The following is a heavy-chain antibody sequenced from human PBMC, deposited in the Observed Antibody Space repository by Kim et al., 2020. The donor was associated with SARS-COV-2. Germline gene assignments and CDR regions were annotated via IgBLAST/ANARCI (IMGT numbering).Heavy chain of an antibody. CDR3: ARDLLPRGATTRGLITGFDT. CDR1: GLSFSDHY. Sequence: GGSLRLSCTASGLSFSDHYMGWIRQAPGKGLEWVSYISGSGVTEFYTDSVKGRFTISGDNAKNSVFLQMNSLGAEDTAVYYCARDLLPRGATTRGLITGFDTWGQGTPVTVSS. V-gene: IGHV3-11*04. J-gene: IGHJ4*02. D-gene: IGHD3-10*01. CDR2: ISGSGVTE.